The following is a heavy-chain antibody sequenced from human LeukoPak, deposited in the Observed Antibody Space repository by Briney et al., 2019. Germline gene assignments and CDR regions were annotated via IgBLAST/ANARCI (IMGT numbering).Heavy chain of an antibody. V-gene: IGHV3-48*01. CDR3: WSSGTYRSGAYFDF. J-gene: IGHJ4*02. Sequence: GGSLRLSCAASGFTFSSYSMNWVRQAPGKGLEWVSYISGNRSTTYYADSVKGRFTISRDNAKNSVYLQMNSLRAEDTAVYYVWSSGTYRSGAYFDFWGQGTLVTVSS. CDR1: GFTFSSYS. CDR2: ISGNRSTT. D-gene: IGHD1-26*01.